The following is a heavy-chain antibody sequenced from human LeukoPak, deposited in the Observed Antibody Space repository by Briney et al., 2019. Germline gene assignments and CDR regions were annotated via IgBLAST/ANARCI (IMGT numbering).Heavy chain of an antibody. CDR2: IYYSGST. V-gene: IGHV4-59*08. D-gene: IGHD4-23*01. CDR1: GGSISSYY. Sequence: SETLSLTCTVSGGSISSYYWSWIRQPPGKGLEWIGYIYYSGSTYYNPSLKSRVTISVDTSKNQFSLKLSSVTAADTAVYYCARRDGGNSASGLFDYWGQGTLVTVSS. CDR3: ARRDGGNSASGLFDY. J-gene: IGHJ4*02.